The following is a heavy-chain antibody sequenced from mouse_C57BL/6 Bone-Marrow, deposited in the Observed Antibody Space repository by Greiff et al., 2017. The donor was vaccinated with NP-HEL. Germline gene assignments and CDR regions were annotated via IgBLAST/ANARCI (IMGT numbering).Heavy chain of an antibody. J-gene: IGHJ2*01. CDR2: INPGSGGT. V-gene: IGHV1-54*01. Sequence: QVQLQQSGAELVRPGTSVKVSCKASGYAFTNYLIEWVKQRPGQGLEWIGVINPGSGGTNYNEKCKGKATLTADKSSSTAYMQLSSLTSEDSAVYFCARDRGTGIDYWGQGTTLTVSS. CDR3: ARDRGTGIDY. CDR1: GYAFTNYL. D-gene: IGHD4-1*01.